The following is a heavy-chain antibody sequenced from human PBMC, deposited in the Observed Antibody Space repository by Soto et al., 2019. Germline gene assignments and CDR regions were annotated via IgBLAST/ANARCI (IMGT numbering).Heavy chain of an antibody. CDR2: ISWNSGSI. J-gene: IGHJ4*02. V-gene: IGHV3-9*01. Sequence: EVQLVESGGGLVQPGRSLRLSCAASGFTFDDYAMHWVRQAPGKGLEWVSGISWNSGSIGYADSVKGRFTISRDNAKNSLDLQMNSLRAEETALYYCAKDRYCSSTSCSYRSSWSAGAGAHYFDYWGQGTLVTVSS. D-gene: IGHD2-2*01. CDR3: AKDRYCSSTSCSYRSSWSAGAGAHYFDY. CDR1: GFTFDDYA.